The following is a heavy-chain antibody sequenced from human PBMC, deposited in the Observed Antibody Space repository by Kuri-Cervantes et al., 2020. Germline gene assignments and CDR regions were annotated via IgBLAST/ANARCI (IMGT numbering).Heavy chain of an antibody. J-gene: IGHJ4*02. Sequence: GESLKISCAASGFTVSSNYMSWVCQAPGKGLEWVSVIYSGGSTYYADSVKGRFTISRDNAKNSLYLQMNSLRAEDTAVYYCARDTSGDFTTTPFDYWGQGTLVTVSS. CDR2: IYSGGST. CDR1: GFTVSSNY. V-gene: IGHV3-53*01. CDR3: ARDTSGDFTTTPFDY. D-gene: IGHD4-17*01.